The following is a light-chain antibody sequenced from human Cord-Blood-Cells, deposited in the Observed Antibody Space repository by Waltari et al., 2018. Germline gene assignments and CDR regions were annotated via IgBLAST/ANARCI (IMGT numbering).Light chain of an antibody. J-gene: IGLJ2*01. V-gene: IGLV3-1*01. CDR3: QAWDSSTKV. CDR2: QDS. CDR1: KLGEKF. Sequence: SYELTQPPSASVSPGQTASITCSGDKLGEKFACWCQQKPGQCPVLFIQQDSKRPSRNPERFAGANKENTAALALSGIRAMDEADCYCQAWDSSTKVFGGGTKLAVL.